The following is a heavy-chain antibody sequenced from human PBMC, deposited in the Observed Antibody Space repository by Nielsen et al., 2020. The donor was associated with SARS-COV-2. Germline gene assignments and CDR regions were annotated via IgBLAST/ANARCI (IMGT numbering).Heavy chain of an antibody. CDR2: ISSSSSYI. D-gene: IGHD3-10*01. V-gene: IGHV3-21*01. Sequence: GESLKISCAASGFTFSSYSMNWVRQAPGKGLEWVSSISSSSSYIYYADSVKGRFTISRDNAKNSLYLQMNSLRAEDTAVYYCARDDPYGSGNRTGEYYYYYGMDVWGLGTTVTVSS. CDR1: GFTFSSYS. CDR3: ARDDPYGSGNRTGEYYYYYGMDV. J-gene: IGHJ6*02.